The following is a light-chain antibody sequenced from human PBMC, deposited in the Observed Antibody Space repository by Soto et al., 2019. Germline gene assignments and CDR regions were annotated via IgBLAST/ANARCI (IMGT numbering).Light chain of an antibody. CDR3: CLYAGSYPPYV. V-gene: IGLV2-11*01. Sequence: QSALTQPRSVSGSPGQSVTISCTGTSSDVGGYNYVSWYQQHPGKAPKLMIYDVSKRPSGVPDRFSGSKSGNTASLTISGLQAEDEADYYCCLYAGSYPPYVFGTGTKLTVL. J-gene: IGLJ1*01. CDR1: SSDVGGYNY. CDR2: DVS.